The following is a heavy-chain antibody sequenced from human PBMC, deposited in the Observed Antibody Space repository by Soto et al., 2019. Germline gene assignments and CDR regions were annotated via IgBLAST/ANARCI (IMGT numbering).Heavy chain of an antibody. V-gene: IGHV3-23*01. CDR2: ISGSGGST. D-gene: IGHD6-13*01. J-gene: IGHJ5*02. Sequence: GGSLRLSCAASGFTFSTYAMSWVRQAPGKGLEWVSVISGSGGSTYYADSVKGRFTISRDNSKNMVYLQMNSLRAEDTAVYYCAKDQRGSSSWFYWFDPWGQGTLVTVS. CDR1: GFTFSTYA. CDR3: AKDQRGSSSWFYWFDP.